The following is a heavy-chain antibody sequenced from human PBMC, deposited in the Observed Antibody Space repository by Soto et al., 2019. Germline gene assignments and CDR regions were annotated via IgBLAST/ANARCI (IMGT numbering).Heavy chain of an antibody. V-gene: IGHV4-34*01. CDR1: GGSFSGYY. D-gene: IGHD3-10*01. CDR3: ARRPSHGITMVRGVNENKPHDY. J-gene: IGHJ4*02. Sequence: PSETLSLTCAVYGGSFSGYYWSWIRQPPGKGLEWIGEINHSGSTNYNPSLKSRVTISVDTSKNQFSLKLSSVTAADTAVYYCARRPSHGITMVRGVNENKPHDYWGQGTLVTVSS. CDR2: INHSGST.